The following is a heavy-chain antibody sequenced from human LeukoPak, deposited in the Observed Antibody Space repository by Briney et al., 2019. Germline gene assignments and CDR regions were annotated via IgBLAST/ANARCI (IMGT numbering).Heavy chain of an antibody. CDR3: ARGASGVYYDSSGYYGY. Sequence: ASVKVSCKASGYSFTSYYMHWVRQAPGQGLEWMGLINPSGSSTTYAQRFQGRVTMTRDISTSTDYMELTSLTSDDTAMYYCARGASGVYYDSSGYYGYWGQGTLVTVSS. J-gene: IGHJ4*02. V-gene: IGHV1-46*01. CDR1: GYSFTSYY. D-gene: IGHD3-22*01. CDR2: INPSGSST.